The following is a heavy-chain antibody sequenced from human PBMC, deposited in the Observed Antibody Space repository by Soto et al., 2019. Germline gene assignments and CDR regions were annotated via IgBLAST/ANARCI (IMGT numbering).Heavy chain of an antibody. D-gene: IGHD4-17*01. Sequence: RGESLKISCKGSGYSFPIYWIAWVRQMPGKGLEWMGVIYPADSDTRYSPSFQGQVSISADKSVSTAYLQWSSLQASDTAIYYCARQDGDGLYYFDYWGQGTPVTVSS. CDR1: GYSFPIYW. J-gene: IGHJ4*02. V-gene: IGHV5-51*01. CDR3: ARQDGDGLYYFDY. CDR2: IYPADSDT.